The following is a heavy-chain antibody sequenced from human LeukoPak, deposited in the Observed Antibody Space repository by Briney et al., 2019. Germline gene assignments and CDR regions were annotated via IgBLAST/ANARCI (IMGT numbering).Heavy chain of an antibody. J-gene: IGHJ6*02. CDR1: GFTFSSYS. CDR3: ASVRGRYYGMDV. D-gene: IGHD3-10*01. Sequence: GGSLRLSCAASGFTFSSYSMNWVRQAPGQGLEWVSYISSSSSTIYYADSVKGRFTISRDNAKNSLYLQMNSLRAEDTAVYYCASVRGRYYGMDVWGQGTTVTVSS. CDR2: ISSSSSTI. V-gene: IGHV3-48*01.